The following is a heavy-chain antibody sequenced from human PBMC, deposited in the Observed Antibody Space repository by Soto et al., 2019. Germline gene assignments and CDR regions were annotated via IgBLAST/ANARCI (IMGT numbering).Heavy chain of an antibody. J-gene: IGHJ5*02. D-gene: IGHD1-20*01. CDR1: GGSISSGDYY. V-gene: IGHV4-30-4*01. CDR2: IYYSGST. Sequence: ASETLSLTCTVSGGSISSGDYYWSWIRQPPGKGLEWIGYIYYSGSTYYKPSLKSRVTISVDTSKNQFSLKLSSVTAADTAVYYCARVGGINWFDPWGQGTLVTV. CDR3: ARVGGINWFDP.